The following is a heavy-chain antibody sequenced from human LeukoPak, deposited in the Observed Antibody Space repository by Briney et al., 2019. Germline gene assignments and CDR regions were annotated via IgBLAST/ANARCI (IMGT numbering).Heavy chain of an antibody. V-gene: IGHV1-58*01. CDR1: GFTFTSSA. J-gene: IGHJ5*02. CDR3: ARAAGYCSGGSCYLNWFDP. CDR2: IVVGSGNT. D-gene: IGHD2-15*01. Sequence: SVKVSCKASGFTFTSSAVQWVRQARGQRLEWIGWIVVGSGNTNYAQKFQERVTITRDMSTSTAYMELSSLRSEDTAVYYCARAAGYCSGGSCYLNWFDPWGQGTLVTVSS.